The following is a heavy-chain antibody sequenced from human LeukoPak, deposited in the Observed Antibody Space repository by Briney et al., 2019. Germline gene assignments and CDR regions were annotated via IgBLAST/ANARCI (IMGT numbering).Heavy chain of an antibody. CDR2: INPSGGST. J-gene: IGHJ4*02. CDR3: ARDHGGATSTYYFDY. Sequence: ASVKVSCKAFGYTFTTHHVHWVRQAPGQGLEWMGIINPSGGSTSYAQKFQGRVTMTRDMSTSTVYMELSSLRSEDTAVYYCARDHGGATSTYYFDYWGQGTLVTVSS. V-gene: IGHV1-46*01. CDR1: GYTFTTHH. D-gene: IGHD1-26*01.